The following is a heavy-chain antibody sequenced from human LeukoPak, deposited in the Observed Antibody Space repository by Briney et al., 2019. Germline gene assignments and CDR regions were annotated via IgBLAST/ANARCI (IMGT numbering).Heavy chain of an antibody. CDR2: ISSSSSYI. D-gene: IGHD3-10*01. J-gene: IGHJ4*02. CDR1: GFTFSSYG. V-gene: IGHV3-21*01. Sequence: KTGGSLRLSCAASGFTFSSYGMNWVRQAPGKGLEWVSFISSSSSYIYYADSVKGRFTISRDNAKNSLYLQMNSLRAEDTAVYCCARSIWTITMVRGANTRGVDYWGRGTLVTVSS. CDR3: ARSIWTITMVRGANTRGVDY.